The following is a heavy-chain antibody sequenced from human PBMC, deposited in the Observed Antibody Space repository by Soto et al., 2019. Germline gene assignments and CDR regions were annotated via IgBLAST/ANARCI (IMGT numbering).Heavy chain of an antibody. CDR2: ISASGNTP. CDR1: GFTFSSYA. CDR3: AKKYGSSSPSFDH. D-gene: IGHD6-6*01. V-gene: IGHV3-23*01. J-gene: IGHJ4*02. Sequence: EVQLLDSGGGLVQPGGSLRLSCAASGFTFSSYAMSWVRQAPGKGLEWVSAISASGNTPYYADSVKVRFTISRDNSKNTRYLQMKSLSAEDTAVYFCAKKYGSSSPSFDHWGQGTVVTVSS.